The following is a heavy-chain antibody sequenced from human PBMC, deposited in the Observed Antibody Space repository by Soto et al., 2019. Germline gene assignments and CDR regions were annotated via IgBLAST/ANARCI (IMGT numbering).Heavy chain of an antibody. CDR2: IIPIFGTA. CDR1: GGTFSSYA. Sequence: QVQLVQSGAEVKKPGSSVKVSCKASGGTFSSYAISWVRQAPGQGLEGMGGIIPIFGTANYAQKFQGRVTITADESTSTAYMELSSLRSEDTAVYYCARGTVVAGRWDYYYYYGMDVWGQGTTVTVSS. V-gene: IGHV1-69*01. J-gene: IGHJ6*02. D-gene: IGHD6-19*01. CDR3: ARGTVVAGRWDYYYYYGMDV.